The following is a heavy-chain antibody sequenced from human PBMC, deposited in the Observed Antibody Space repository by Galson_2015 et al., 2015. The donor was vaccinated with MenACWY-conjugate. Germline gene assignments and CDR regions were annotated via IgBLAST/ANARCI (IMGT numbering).Heavy chain of an antibody. J-gene: IGHJ3*02. CDR3: ARGSEHCSGGSCYTKNSDPRAFDI. D-gene: IGHD2-15*01. CDR2: INPSGGST. CDR1: GYTFTSYY. V-gene: IGHV1-46*01. Sequence: SVKVSCKASGYTFTSYYMHWVRQAPGQGLEWMGIINPSGGSTSYAQKFQGRVTMTRDTSTSTVYMELSSLRSEDTAVYYCARGSEHCSGGSCYTKNSDPRAFDIWGQGTMVTVSS.